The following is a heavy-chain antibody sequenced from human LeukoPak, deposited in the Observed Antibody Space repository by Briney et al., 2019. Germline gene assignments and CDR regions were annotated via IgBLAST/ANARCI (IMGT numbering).Heavy chain of an antibody. CDR3: AKVRGTYYYDSSGYPYY. J-gene: IGHJ4*02. Sequence: KASETLSLTCAVYGGSFSGYYWSWIRQPPGKGLEWIGEINHSGSTNYNPSLKSRVTISVDTSKNQFSLKLSSVTAADTAVYYCAKVRGTYYYDSSGYPYYWGQGTLVTVSS. CDR2: INHSGST. D-gene: IGHD3-22*01. V-gene: IGHV4-34*01. CDR1: GGSFSGYY.